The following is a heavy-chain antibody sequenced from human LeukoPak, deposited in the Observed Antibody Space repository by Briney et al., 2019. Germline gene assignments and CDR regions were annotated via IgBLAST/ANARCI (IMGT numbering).Heavy chain of an antibody. J-gene: IGHJ6*03. V-gene: IGHV4-61*02. CDR2: MYTSGNT. D-gene: IGHD4-11*01. CDR3: ARGTYSDYTYYYYIHV. Sequence: PSETLSLTCTVSGASISSGNYYWTWIRQPAGKGLEWIGRMYTSGNTKYNPSLQSRVTMSLDTSRNQFSLKLNSVAAADTAVYYCARGTYSDYTYYYYIHVWGKGTTVTVSS. CDR1: GASISSGNYY.